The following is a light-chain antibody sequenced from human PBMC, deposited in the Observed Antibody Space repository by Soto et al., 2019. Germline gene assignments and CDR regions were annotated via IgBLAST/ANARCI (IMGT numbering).Light chain of an antibody. CDR2: EVN. CDR3: SSYAGSSNV. V-gene: IGLV2-8*01. J-gene: IGLJ1*01. Sequence: QSVLTQPPSASGSPGQSVAISCTGTSSDVGGYNYVSWYQQHPGKAPKLMIYEVNKRPSGVPDRFSGSKSGNTASLTVSGXQAEDEADYHCSSYAGSSNVFGTGTKV. CDR1: SSDVGGYNY.